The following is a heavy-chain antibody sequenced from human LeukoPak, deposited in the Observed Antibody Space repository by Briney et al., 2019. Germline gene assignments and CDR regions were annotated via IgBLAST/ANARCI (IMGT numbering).Heavy chain of an antibody. CDR1: GGSFSGYY. D-gene: IGHD2-15*01. CDR3: ARAGYCSGGSCHHYYYYGMDV. J-gene: IGHJ6*02. CDR2: INHSGST. V-gene: IGHV4-34*01. Sequence: SETLSLTCAVYGGSFSGYYWSWIRRPPGKGLEWIGEINHSGSTNYNPSLKSRVTISVDTSKNQFSLKLSSVTAADTAVYYCARAGYCSGGSCHHYYYYGMDVWGQGTTVTVSS.